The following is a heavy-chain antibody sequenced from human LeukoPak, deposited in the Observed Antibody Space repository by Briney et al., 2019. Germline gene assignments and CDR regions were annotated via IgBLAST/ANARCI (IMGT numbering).Heavy chain of an antibody. CDR2: IYSGGST. CDR1: GFTVSSNY. V-gene: IGHV3-53*01. D-gene: IGHD3-9*01. J-gene: IGHJ4*02. CDR3: AKFYDILTGYFDY. Sequence: PGGSLRLSCAASGFTVSSNYMSWVRQAPGKGLEWVSVIYSGGSTYYADSVKVRFTISRDNSKNTLYLQMNSLRAEDTAVYYCAKFYDILTGYFDYWGQGTLVTVSS.